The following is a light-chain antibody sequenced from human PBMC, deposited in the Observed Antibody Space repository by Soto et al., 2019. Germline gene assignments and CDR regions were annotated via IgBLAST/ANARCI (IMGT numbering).Light chain of an antibody. Sequence: QSVLTQPPSASGTPGQRVTISCSGSSSNIGSNYVYWYQQLPGTAPKLLIYRNNQRPSGVPDRFYGSKSGTSASLAISGLRSEDESDYYCAAWDDSLSADVVFGGGTKLTVL. J-gene: IGLJ2*01. CDR3: AAWDDSLSADVV. CDR1: SSNIGSNY. CDR2: RNN. V-gene: IGLV1-47*01.